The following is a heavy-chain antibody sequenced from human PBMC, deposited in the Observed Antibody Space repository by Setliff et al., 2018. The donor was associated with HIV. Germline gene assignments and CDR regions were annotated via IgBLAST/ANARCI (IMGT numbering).Heavy chain of an antibody. J-gene: IGHJ4*02. CDR3: VRASLPGNHVFFDY. V-gene: IGHV4-39*07. CDR2: LYNSEIT. Sequence: LETLSLTCSVSGDSVSSTDCLWGWVRQPPGMGLQWIVTLYNSEITNYNPSFKNRVTMSVDKSRNHFSLILNSVTAADTAIYYCVRASLPGNHVFFDYWGQGRLVTVSS. CDR1: GDSVSSTDCL.